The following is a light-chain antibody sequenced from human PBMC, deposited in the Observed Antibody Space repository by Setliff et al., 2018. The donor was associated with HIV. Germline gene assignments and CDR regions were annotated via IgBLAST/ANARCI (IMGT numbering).Light chain of an antibody. V-gene: IGLV1-40*01. Sequence: VLTQPPSVSGAPGQRVTISCTGSSSNIRAGYDVHWYQQLPGTAPKILIYGNSNRPSGVPDRFSGSKSGTSASLAITGLQAEDEADYYCQSYDSSLSGSYVFGTGTKV. CDR1: SSNIRAGYD. CDR3: QSYDSSLSGSYV. J-gene: IGLJ1*01. CDR2: GNS.